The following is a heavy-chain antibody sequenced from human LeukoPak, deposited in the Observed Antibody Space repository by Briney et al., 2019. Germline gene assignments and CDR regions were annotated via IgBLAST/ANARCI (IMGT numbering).Heavy chain of an antibody. D-gene: IGHD5-18*01. V-gene: IGHV1-2*02. CDR1: GYTFTGYY. J-gene: IGHJ4*02. CDR3: ARDPYSNYFDY. Sequence: ASVKVSCKSSGYTFTGYYMHWVRQAPGQGLEWMGWINPNTGGINYAQKFQGRVTMTRDASISAAYMELSRLRSDDTAVYYCARDPYSNYFDYWGQGTLVTVSS. CDR2: INPNTGGI.